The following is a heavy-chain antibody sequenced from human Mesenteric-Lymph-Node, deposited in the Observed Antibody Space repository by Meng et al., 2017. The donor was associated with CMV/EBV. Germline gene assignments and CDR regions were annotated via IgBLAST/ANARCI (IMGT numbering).Heavy chain of an antibody. D-gene: IGHD6-19*01. CDR1: GFTVSSNY. V-gene: IGHV3-53*01. CDR2: IYSGGST. J-gene: IGHJ6*02. CDR3: AREVAGRTLGGYYGMDV. Sequence: GESLKIPCAASGFTVSSNYMSWVRQAPGKGLEWVSVIYSGGSTYYADSVKGRFTISRDNSKNTLYLQMNSLRAEDTAVYYCAREVAGRTLGGYYGMDVWGQGTTVTVSS.